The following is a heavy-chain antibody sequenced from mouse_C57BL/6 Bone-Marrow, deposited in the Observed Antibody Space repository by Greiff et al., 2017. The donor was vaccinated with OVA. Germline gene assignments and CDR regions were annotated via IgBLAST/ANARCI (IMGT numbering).Heavy chain of an antibody. Sequence: QVQLQQPGAELVKPGASVKLSCKASGYTFTSYWMHWVKQRPGRGLEWIGRIDPNSGGTKYNEKFKSKATLTVDKPSSTAYMQRSSLTDEDAAVYYGARSYYYGSSYYFDYWGQGTTLTVSS. V-gene: IGHV1-72*01. CDR3: ARSYYYGSSYYFDY. CDR2: IDPNSGGT. CDR1: GYTFTSYW. J-gene: IGHJ2*01. D-gene: IGHD1-1*01.